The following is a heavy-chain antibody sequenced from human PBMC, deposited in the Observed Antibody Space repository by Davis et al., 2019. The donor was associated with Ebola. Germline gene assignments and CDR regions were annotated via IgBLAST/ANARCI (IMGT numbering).Heavy chain of an antibody. CDR2: INHSGST. V-gene: IGHV4-34*01. J-gene: IGHJ4*02. CDR1: GGSFSGYY. D-gene: IGHD5-12*01. CDR3: AKAVRGYDWYFDY. Sequence: MPSETLSLTCAVYGGSFSGYYWSWIRQPPGKGLEWIGEINHSGSTNYNPSLKSRVTISVDTSKNQFSLKLSSVTAADTAVYFCAKAVRGYDWYFDYWGQGTLVTVSS.